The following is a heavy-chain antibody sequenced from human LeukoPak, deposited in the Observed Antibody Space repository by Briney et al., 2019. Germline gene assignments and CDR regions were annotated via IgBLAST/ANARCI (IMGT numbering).Heavy chain of an antibody. V-gene: IGHV3-48*02. CDR2: ISSSSTI. J-gene: IGHJ4*02. Sequence: PGTSLRLSCAASGFTFSSYSMNWVRQAPGKGLEWVSYISSSSTIYYADSVKGRFTISRDNAKNSLYLQMNSLRDEDTAVYYCARVHAYDYVWGSYYFDYWGQGTLVTVSS. CDR3: ARVHAYDYVWGSYYFDY. CDR1: GFTFSSYS. D-gene: IGHD3-16*01.